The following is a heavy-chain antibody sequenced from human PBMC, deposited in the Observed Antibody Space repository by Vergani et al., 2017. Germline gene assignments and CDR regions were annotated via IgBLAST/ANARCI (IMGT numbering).Heavy chain of an antibody. CDR3: ARNRAIELAGRMHYYYAIDV. CDR1: GGSIKSRSYY. V-gene: IGHV4-39*01. Sequence: LPLPESGPGLVKPSETLSLTCAVSGGSIKSRSYYWGWIRQSPGNGLEWIGSIYDNGNTYYNPSLKSRVAISVDTSKNQVSLNLGSVTAADTAVYYCARNRAIELAGRMHYYYAIDVWGQGTTVTVSS. J-gene: IGHJ6*02. D-gene: IGHD5-24*01. CDR2: IYDNGNT.